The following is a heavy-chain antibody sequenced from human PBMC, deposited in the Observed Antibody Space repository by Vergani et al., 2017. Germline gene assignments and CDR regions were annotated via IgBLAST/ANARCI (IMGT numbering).Heavy chain of an antibody. J-gene: IGHJ6*02. D-gene: IGHD6-13*01. CDR2: IIPIFGTA. CDR3: ARVNVSEYSSSWYWRGIPYYYGMDV. Sequence: QVQLVQSGAEVKKPGSSVKVSCKASGGTFSSYAISWVRQAPGQGLEWMGGIIPIFGTANYAQKFQGRVTITADESTSTAYMELSSLRAEDTAVYYCARVNVSEYSSSWYWRGIPYYYGMDVWGQGTTVTVSS. V-gene: IGHV1-69*01. CDR1: GGTFSSYA.